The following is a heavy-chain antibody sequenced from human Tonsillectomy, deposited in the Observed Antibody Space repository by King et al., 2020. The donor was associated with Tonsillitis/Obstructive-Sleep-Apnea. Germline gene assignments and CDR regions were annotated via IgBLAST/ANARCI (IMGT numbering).Heavy chain of an antibody. D-gene: IGHD2-2*01. Sequence: QLVQSGAEVKKPGESLRISCKGSGYSFTSYWISWVRQMPGKGLEWMGRIDPSDSYTNYSPSSQGHVTISADKSISTAYLQWSSLKASDTAMYYCASGDCSSTSCDRLPYGMDVWGQGTTVTVSS. CDR1: GYSFTSYW. CDR2: IDPSDSYT. CDR3: ASGDCSSTSCDRLPYGMDV. V-gene: IGHV5-10-1*01. J-gene: IGHJ6*02.